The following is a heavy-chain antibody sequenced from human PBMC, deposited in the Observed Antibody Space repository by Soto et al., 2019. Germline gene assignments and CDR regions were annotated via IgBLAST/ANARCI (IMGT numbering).Heavy chain of an antibody. J-gene: IGHJ4*02. V-gene: IGHV3-23*01. CDR2: ISGSGGST. CDR3: ANSGITYYDFWSGYYY. Sequence: PGGSLRLSCAASGFTFSSYAMSWVRQAPGKGLEWVSAISGSGGSTYYADSVKGRFTISRDNSKNTLYLQMNSLRAEDTAVYYCANSGITYYDFWSGYYYWGQGTLVTVSS. D-gene: IGHD3-3*01. CDR1: GFTFSSYA.